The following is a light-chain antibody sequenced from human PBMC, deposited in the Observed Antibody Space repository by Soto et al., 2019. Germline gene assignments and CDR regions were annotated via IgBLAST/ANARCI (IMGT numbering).Light chain of an antibody. CDR2: DST. V-gene: IGKV3-11*01. CDR1: QSIHTS. CDR3: QQRNALPPIS. Sequence: VGVTQWAHARSLYQGERAAHCRRASQSIHTSLAWYQPKPGQPPRLVVYDSTLRANGVPDRFGGSRSGTGFTLTINNLVPEDFGVCYGQQRNALPPISFGQGTRLEIK. J-gene: IGKJ5*01.